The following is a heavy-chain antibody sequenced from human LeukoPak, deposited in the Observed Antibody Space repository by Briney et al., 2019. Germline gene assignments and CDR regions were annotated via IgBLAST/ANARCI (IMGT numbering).Heavy chain of an antibody. CDR3: AKSVRRPYHVTSYGMDV. J-gene: IGHJ6*02. Sequence: GGSLRLSCVASGITFSNYAVSWVRQAPEKGLDWVSVISGSAHKIRYADSVKGRFTISRDNSENIVYLQMNNLRAEDTAVYYCAKSVRRPYHVTSYGMDVWGQGTTVTVSS. CDR2: ISGSAHKI. D-gene: IGHD2-21*02. CDR1: GITFSNYA. V-gene: IGHV3-23*01.